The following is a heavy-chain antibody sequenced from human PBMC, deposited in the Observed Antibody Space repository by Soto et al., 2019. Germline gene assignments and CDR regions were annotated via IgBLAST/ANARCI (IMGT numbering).Heavy chain of an antibody. CDR3: ARAAFRSGYYGYYYGMDV. D-gene: IGHD3-3*01. V-gene: IGHV1-69*01. J-gene: IGHJ6*02. CDR2: IIPTLGTP. CDR1: GGTFSTHA. Sequence: QVQLVQSGAEVKKPGSSVKVSCKASGGTFSTHAISWVRQAPGQGLEWLGGIIPTLGTPKYAQKFQGSVTVTADEYTSTAYMELSRLTSEDTAVYYCARAAFRSGYYGYYYGMDVWGQGTAVNV.